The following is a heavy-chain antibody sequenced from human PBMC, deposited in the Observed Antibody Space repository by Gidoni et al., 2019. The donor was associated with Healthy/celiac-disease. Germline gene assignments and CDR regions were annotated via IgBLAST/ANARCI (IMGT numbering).Heavy chain of an antibody. D-gene: IGHD2-15*01. CDR1: GFPFSSYG. Sequence: QVQLVESGGGVVQPGRSLGLSCAASGFPFSSYGMHWVRQAPGKGLEWVAVIWYDGSNKYYADSVKGRFTISRDNSKNTLYLQMNSLRAEDTAVYYCARAGYCSGGSCYPTTPGYYYYGMDVWGQGTTVTFSS. J-gene: IGHJ6*02. CDR3: ARAGYCSGGSCYPTTPGYYYYGMDV. V-gene: IGHV3-33*01. CDR2: IWYDGSNK.